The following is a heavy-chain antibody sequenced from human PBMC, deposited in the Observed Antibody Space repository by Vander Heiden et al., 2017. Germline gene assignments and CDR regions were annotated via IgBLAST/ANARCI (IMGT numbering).Heavy chain of an antibody. D-gene: IGHD3-22*01. CDR2: ISCSSIYI. J-gene: IGHJ4*02. V-gene: IGHV3-21*01. CDR3: ARDGVLGSSGYYHHDY. CDR1: GFILSSYS. Sequence: EVQLVASGGGLAKPGGSLRLSCAASGFILSSYSMTWVRQAPGKGLEWVSSISCSSIYIYYADSVKGRFTISRDNAKNSLYLQMNSLRAEDTAVYYCARDGVLGSSGYYHHDYWGQGTLVTVSS.